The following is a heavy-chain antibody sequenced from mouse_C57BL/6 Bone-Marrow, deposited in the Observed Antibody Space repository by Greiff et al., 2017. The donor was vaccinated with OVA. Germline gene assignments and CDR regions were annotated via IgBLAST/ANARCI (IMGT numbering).Heavy chain of an antibody. CDR2: IYPGSGST. J-gene: IGHJ3*01. Sequence: QVQLQQPGAELVKPGASVKMSCKASGYTFTTYWITWVKQRPGQGLEWIGDIYPGSGSTNYNAKFKSKATLTVATSSSAASMQLSRLTSEDSAVYYCAGGSSSWFAYWGQGTLVTVSA. D-gene: IGHD1-1*01. CDR3: AGGSSSWFAY. CDR1: GYTFTTYW. V-gene: IGHV1-55*01.